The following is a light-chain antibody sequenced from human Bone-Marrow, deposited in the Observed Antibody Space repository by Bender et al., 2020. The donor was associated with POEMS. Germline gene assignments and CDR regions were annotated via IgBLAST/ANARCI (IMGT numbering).Light chain of an antibody. Sequence: QSALTQPRSVSGSPGQSVTISCTGTSSDVGGYNYVSWYQQHPGKAPKLIIYEVSKRPSGISNRFSGSKSGNTASLTISGLQAEDEADYYCCSYAGSYTWVFGGGTKLTVL. V-gene: IGLV2-11*01. J-gene: IGLJ3*02. CDR2: EVS. CDR3: CSYAGSYTWV. CDR1: SSDVGGYNY.